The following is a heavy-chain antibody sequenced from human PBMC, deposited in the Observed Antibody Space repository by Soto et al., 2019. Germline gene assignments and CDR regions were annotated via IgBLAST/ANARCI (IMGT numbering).Heavy chain of an antibody. D-gene: IGHD6-19*01. Sequence: GGSLRLSCAASGFTFSSYGMHWVRQAPGKGLEWVAVISYDGSNKYYADSVKGRFTISRDNSKNTLYLQMNSLRAEDTAVYYCAKDILPWLVQGIDYWGQGTLVTVSS. J-gene: IGHJ4*02. CDR1: GFTFSSYG. CDR3: AKDILPWLVQGIDY. CDR2: ISYDGSNK. V-gene: IGHV3-30*18.